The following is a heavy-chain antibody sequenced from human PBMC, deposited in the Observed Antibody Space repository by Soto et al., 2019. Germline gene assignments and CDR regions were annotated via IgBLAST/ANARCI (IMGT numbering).Heavy chain of an antibody. V-gene: IGHV4-59*01. CDR2: AYYSGDT. CDR1: GGSISRYY. Sequence: QVQLQESGPGVMKASETLSLTCSVSGGSISRYYWSWIRQPPGKGLEWIGYAYYSGDTGYNPSLQSRVTMAVDTSKNQVSLKLTSVTAADTAVYYCARDRSTYGGGGTGEVKENWFDPWGQGALVTVSS. D-gene: IGHD2-8*01. CDR3: ARDRSTYGGGGTGEVKENWFDP. J-gene: IGHJ5*02.